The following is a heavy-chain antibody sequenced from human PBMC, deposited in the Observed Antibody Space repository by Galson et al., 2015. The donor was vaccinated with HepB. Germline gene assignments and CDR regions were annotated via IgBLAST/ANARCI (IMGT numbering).Heavy chain of an antibody. CDR1: GFTFSSYG. D-gene: IGHD3-10*01. V-gene: IGHV3-30*18. J-gene: IGHJ2*01. CDR3: AKEVTMVRGVINMDWYFDL. Sequence: SLRLSCAASGFTFSSYGMHWVRQAPGKGLKWVAVISYDGSNKYYADSVKGRFTISRDNSKNTLYLQMNSLRAEDTAVYYCAKEVTMVRGVINMDWYFDLWGRGTLVTVSS. CDR2: ISYDGSNK.